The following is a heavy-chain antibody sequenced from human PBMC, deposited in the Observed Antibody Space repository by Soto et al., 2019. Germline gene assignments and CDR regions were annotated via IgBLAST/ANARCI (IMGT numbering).Heavy chain of an antibody. D-gene: IGHD6-19*01. V-gene: IGHV6-1*01. CDR1: GDSVSNNSAA. CDR2: TYYRSKWYN. CDR3: ARVADNDYFDY. Sequence: SQTLSLTCAISGDSVSNNSAAWTWIRQSPSRGLEWLGRTYYRSKWYNDYAVSVKSRITINPDTSKIQFSLQLNSVTPEDAAVYYCARVADNDYFDYWGQGTLVTVSS. J-gene: IGHJ4*02.